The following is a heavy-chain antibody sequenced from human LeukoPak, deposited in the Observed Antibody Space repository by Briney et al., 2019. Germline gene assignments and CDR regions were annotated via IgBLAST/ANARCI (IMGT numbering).Heavy chain of an antibody. CDR2: IYYSGST. CDR1: GGSISSHY. V-gene: IGHV4-59*11. D-gene: IGHD1-1*01. J-gene: IGHJ6*03. CDR3: ARVESGPYYYYYMDV. Sequence: SEALSLTCTVSGGSISSHYWSWIRQPPGKGLEWIGYIYYSGSTNYNPSLKSRVTISVDTSKNQFSLKLSSVTAADTAVYYCARVESGPYYYYYMDVWGKGTTVTVSS.